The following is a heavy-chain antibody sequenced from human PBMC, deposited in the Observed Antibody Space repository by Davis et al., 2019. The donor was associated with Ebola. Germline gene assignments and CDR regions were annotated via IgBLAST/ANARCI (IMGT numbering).Heavy chain of an antibody. V-gene: IGHV3-23*01. D-gene: IGHD2-2*01. J-gene: IGHJ4*02. CDR1: GFTFSRRA. Sequence: GESLKISCVASGFTFSRRAMSWVRQGPGKRLEWVSGLTGGGDYSYYADSVEGRFTISRDNSKNTLYLQMNSLRAEDTAVYYCAKSQIPDKDIVVVPAAMGPVYYFDYWGQGTLVTVSS. CDR3: AKSQIPDKDIVVVPAAMGPVYYFDY. CDR2: LTGGGDYS.